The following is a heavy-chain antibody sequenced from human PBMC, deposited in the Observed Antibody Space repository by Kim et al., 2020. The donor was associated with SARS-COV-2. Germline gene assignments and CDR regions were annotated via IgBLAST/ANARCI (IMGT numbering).Heavy chain of an antibody. J-gene: IGHJ4*02. Sequence: SVKVSCKASGGTFSSYAISWVRQAPGQGLEWMGGIIPIFGTANYAQKFQGRVTITADESTSTAYMELSSLRSEDTAVYYCATPFRGRLWLDYWGQGTLVTVSS. CDR1: GGTFSSYA. V-gene: IGHV1-69*13. CDR2: IIPIFGTA. CDR3: ATPFRGRLWLDY. D-gene: IGHD3-16*01.